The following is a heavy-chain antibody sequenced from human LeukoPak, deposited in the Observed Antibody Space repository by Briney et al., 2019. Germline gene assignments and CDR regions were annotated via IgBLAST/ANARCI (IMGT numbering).Heavy chain of an antibody. D-gene: IGHD6-19*01. CDR3: ARGLAVAFFDF. CDR1: GVSITTYY. V-gene: IGHV4-59*01. Sequence: SETLSLTCTVSGVSITTYYWNWVRQPPGKGLEWIGHMFYSGTTSYNPSLKSRVTISGDSSKKQFSLQFNSVTSADTAVYYCARGLAVAFFDFWGQGILVTVSS. J-gene: IGHJ4*02. CDR2: MFYSGTT.